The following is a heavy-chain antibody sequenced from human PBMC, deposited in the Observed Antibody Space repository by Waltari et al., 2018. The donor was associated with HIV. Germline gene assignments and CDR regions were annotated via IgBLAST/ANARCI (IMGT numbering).Heavy chain of an antibody. Sequence: VKLHQGGTGPLKPSGTLSLTCAVQVVSSSSDYWSWTRQPPGKGLEWIVEINHSGRTNYNPSLKSRLTISVDTSKTQFSVKLTSVTAADTAVYFCARGQYGPGSREDYCGQGTLVTVAS. D-gene: IGHD3-10*01. CDR3: ARGQYGPGSREDY. J-gene: IGHJ4*02. V-gene: IGHV4-34*01. CDR2: INHSGRT. CDR1: VVSSSSDY.